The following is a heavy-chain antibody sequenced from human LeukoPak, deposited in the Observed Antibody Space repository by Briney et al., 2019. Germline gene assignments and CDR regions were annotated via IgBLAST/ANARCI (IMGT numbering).Heavy chain of an antibody. D-gene: IGHD6-19*01. CDR1: GFTFSSYS. CDR2: ISSSSSYI. J-gene: IGHJ4*02. Sequence: GGSLRLSCAASGFTFSSYSMNWVRQAPGKGLEWVSSISSSSSYIYYADSVKGRFTISRDNAKNSLYLQMNSLRAEDTAVYYCARAAETRSIAVAGTLDYWGQGTLVTVSS. CDR3: ARAAETRSIAVAGTLDY. V-gene: IGHV3-21*01.